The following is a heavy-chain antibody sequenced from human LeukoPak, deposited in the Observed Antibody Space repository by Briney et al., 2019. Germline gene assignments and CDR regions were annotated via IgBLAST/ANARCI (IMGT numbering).Heavy chain of an antibody. V-gene: IGHV3-11*04. J-gene: IGHJ4*02. CDR2: ISPSSTSI. D-gene: IGHD3-16*01. Sequence: LSLTCTVSGGSISGYYWSWVRQPPGKGLEWVSYISPSSTSIDYAAPVRGRFTTSTDNTKTSLYLQRISLGAEATAFYSSARMIYVAAGWGATFEDWGERTLVTASS. CDR1: GGSISGYY. CDR3: ARMIYVAAGWGATFED.